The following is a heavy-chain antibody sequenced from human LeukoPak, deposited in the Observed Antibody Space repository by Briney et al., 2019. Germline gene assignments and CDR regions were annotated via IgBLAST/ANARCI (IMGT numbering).Heavy chain of an antibody. CDR1: GGSLSSSNW. CDR3: AMYVQLERLGLVDY. V-gene: IGHV4-4*02. J-gene: IGHJ4*02. D-gene: IGHD1-1*01. CDR2: IYHSGST. Sequence: SETLSLTCAVSGGSLSSSNWWSWVRQPPGEGLEWIGEIYHSGSTNYNPSLKSRVTISVGKSKNQFSLKLSSVTAADTAVYYCAMYVQLERLGLVDYWGQGTLVTVSS.